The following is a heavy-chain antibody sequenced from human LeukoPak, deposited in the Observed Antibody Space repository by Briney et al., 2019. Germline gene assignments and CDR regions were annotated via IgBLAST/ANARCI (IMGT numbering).Heavy chain of an antibody. CDR1: GFTFSSYA. V-gene: IGHV3-23*01. CDR3: VKDTSVEGFDA. D-gene: IGHD4-23*01. CDR2: ISSGDDSS. J-gene: IGHJ4*02. Sequence: PGGSLRLSCAASGFTFSSYAMSWVRQAPGKGLEWVSAISSGDDSSYYADSVQGRFTISRDRSRNTLYLHMNYLRAEDTAVYFCVKDTSVEGFDAWGQGTLVTVSS.